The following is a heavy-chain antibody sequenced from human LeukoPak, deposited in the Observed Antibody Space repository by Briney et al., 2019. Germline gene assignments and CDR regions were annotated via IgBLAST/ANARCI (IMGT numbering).Heavy chain of an antibody. CDR1: GGSVSSSSYY. CDR2: IYTSGST. J-gene: IGHJ4*02. CDR3: AREGLHVDY. Sequence: SETLSLTCTVSGGSVSSSSYYWGWIRQPPGKGLEWIGRIYTSGSTNYNPSLKSRVTISVDTSKNQFSLKLSSVTAADTAVYYCAREGLHVDYWGQGTLVTVSS. V-gene: IGHV4-61*02. D-gene: IGHD5-24*01.